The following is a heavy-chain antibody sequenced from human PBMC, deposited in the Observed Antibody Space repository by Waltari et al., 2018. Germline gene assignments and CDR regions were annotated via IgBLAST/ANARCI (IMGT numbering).Heavy chain of an antibody. J-gene: IGHJ4*02. CDR1: GGSISSHY. V-gene: IGHV4-59*11. CDR3: ARGVFSNRPFDY. Sequence: QVQLQESGPGLVKPSETLSLTCTAPGGSISSHYWSWIRQPPGKGPGWIGYIYYSGSTNYNPSLKSRVTISVDTSKNQFSRKLSSVTAADTAVYYCARGVFSNRPFDYWGQGTLVTVSS. CDR2: IYYSGST. D-gene: IGHD4-4*01.